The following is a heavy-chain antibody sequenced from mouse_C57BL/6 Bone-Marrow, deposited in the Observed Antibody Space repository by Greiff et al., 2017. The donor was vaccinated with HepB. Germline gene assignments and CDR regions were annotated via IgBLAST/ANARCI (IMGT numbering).Heavy chain of an antibody. D-gene: IGHD2-1*01. J-gene: IGHJ4*01. V-gene: IGHV3-6*01. CDR1: GYSITSGYY. CDR3: AREGGLLSLYYYAMDY. CDR2: ISYDGSN. Sequence: EVQRVESGPGLVEPSQSLSLTCSVTGYSITSGYYWNWIRQFPGNKLEWMGYISYDGSNNYNPSLKNRISITRDTSKNQFFLKLNSVTTEDTATYYCAREGGLLSLYYYAMDYWGQGTSVTVSS.